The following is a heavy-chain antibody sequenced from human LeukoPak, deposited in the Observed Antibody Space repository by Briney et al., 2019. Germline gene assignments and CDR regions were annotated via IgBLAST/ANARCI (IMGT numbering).Heavy chain of an antibody. CDR1: GGTFSSYA. CDR3: AMTTGTYYFDY. CDR2: IIPIFGTA. D-gene: IGHD4-11*01. J-gene: IGHJ4*02. Sequence: ASVKVSCKASGGTFSSYAISWVRQAPGQGLEWMGGIIPIFGTANYAQKFQGRVTITADESTSTAYMELSSPRSEDTAVYYCAMTTGTYYFDYWGQGTLVTVSS. V-gene: IGHV1-69*13.